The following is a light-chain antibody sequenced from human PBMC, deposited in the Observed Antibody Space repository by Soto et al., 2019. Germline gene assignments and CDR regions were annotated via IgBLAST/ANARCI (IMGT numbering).Light chain of an antibody. J-gene: IGKJ4*01. Sequence: EIVLRQSPAILSLSPGERATFSCRASQSVRSYLAWYQQKPGQAPRLLIHDSSNRATDIPARFSGSGSGTDFTLTISSLEPEDFAGYYCQQRINWPLTFGGGTKVEIK. CDR1: QSVRSY. CDR2: DSS. V-gene: IGKV3-11*01. CDR3: QQRINWPLT.